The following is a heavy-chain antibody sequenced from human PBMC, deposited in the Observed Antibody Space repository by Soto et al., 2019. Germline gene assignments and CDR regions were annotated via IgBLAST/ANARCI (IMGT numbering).Heavy chain of an antibody. Sequence: GGSQRPSCSASAFTFRSYAMTSVPQALRKGLEWVSAISGRGGSTYYADSVKGRFTISRDNSKNTLYLQMNSLRAEDTAVYYCAMGVYDILTGYYPFDYWGQGTLVTVSS. CDR1: AFTFRSYA. D-gene: IGHD3-9*01. J-gene: IGHJ4*02. CDR2: ISGRGGST. CDR3: AMGVYDILTGYYPFDY. V-gene: IGHV3-23*01.